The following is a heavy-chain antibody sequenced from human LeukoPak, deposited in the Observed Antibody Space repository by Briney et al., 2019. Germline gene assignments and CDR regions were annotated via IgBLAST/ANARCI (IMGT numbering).Heavy chain of an antibody. CDR2: INPNSGGT. V-gene: IGHV1-2*02. J-gene: IGHJ5*02. CDR3: ARAPFIRGALYNWFDP. D-gene: IGHD3-10*01. CDR1: GYTFTGYY. Sequence: ASVKVSCKASGYTFTGYYMHWVRQAPGQGLEWMGWINPNSGGTNYAQKFQGRVTMTRDTSISTAYMEPSRLRSDDTAVCYCARAPFIRGALYNWFDPWGQGTLVTVSS.